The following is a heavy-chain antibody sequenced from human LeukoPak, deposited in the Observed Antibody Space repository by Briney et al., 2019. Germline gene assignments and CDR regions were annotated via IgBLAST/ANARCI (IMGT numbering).Heavy chain of an antibody. CDR3: ARLSYYYDSSGSTHFDY. CDR2: IYYSGST. D-gene: IGHD3-22*01. CDR1: GGSISSSGYY. J-gene: IGHJ4*02. V-gene: IGHV4-39*01. Sequence: SETLSLTCTVSGGSISSSGYYWGWIRQPPGKGLEWIASIYYSGSTYYNPSLKSRVTISVDTSKNQFSLKLSSVTAADTAVYYCARLSYYYDSSGSTHFDYWGQGTLVTVSS.